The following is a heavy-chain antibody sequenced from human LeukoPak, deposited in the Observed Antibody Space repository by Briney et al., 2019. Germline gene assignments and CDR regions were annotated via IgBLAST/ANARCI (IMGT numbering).Heavy chain of an antibody. V-gene: IGHV4-59*12. CDR2: IYYSGST. CDR1: GGSISSYY. J-gene: IGHJ5*02. CDR3: ARDESGYVWGSFRA. Sequence: SETLSLTCTVSGGSISSYYWSWIRQPPGKGLEWIGNIYYSGSTNYNPSLKSRVTISVDTSKNQFSLKLSSVTAADTAVYYCARDESGYVWGSFRAWGQGTLVTVSS. D-gene: IGHD3-16*02.